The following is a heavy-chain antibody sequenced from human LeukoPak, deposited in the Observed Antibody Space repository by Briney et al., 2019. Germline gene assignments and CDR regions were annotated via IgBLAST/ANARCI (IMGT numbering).Heavy chain of an antibody. D-gene: IGHD1-14*01. CDR1: GYTFTDYY. CDR2: VDPEDGET. Sequence: ASVKVSCKVSGYTFTDYYMHWVQQAPGKGLEWMGLVDPEDGETIYAEKFQGRVTMTADTSTDTAYMELSSLRSEDTAVYYCATDLQNEGTGIRWGQGTLVTVSS. V-gene: IGHV1-69-2*01. J-gene: IGHJ4*02. CDR3: ATDLQNEGTGIR.